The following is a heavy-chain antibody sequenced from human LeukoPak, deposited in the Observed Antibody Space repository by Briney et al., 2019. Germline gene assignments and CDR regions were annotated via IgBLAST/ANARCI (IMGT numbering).Heavy chain of an antibody. CDR3: ARQTWDYYGSGFDY. V-gene: IGHV4-39*01. CDR1: GGSISSSSYY. J-gene: IGHJ4*02. D-gene: IGHD3-10*01. CDR2: IYYSGST. Sequence: SETLSLTCTVSGGSISSSSYYWGWIRQPPGKGLEWIGSIYYSGSTYYNPSLKSRVTISVDTSKNQFSLKLSSVTAADTAVYYCARQTWDYYGSGFDYWGQGTLVTVSS.